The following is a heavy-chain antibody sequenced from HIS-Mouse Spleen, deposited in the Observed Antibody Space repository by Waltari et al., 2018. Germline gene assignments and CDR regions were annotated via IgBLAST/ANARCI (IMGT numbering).Heavy chain of an antibody. J-gene: IGHJ5*02. CDR1: GCPIRSYY. CDR2: IYYSGST. Sequence: QVQLQESGPGLVKPSETLSLTCTGSGCPIRSYYLSWIRQPPGQGLEWIGYIYYSGSTNYNPSLKSRVTISVDTSKNQFSLKLSSVTAADTAVYYCARDMGSIAAAGTYNWFDPWGQGTLVTVSS. V-gene: IGHV4-59*01. CDR3: ARDMGSIAAAGTYNWFDP. D-gene: IGHD6-13*01.